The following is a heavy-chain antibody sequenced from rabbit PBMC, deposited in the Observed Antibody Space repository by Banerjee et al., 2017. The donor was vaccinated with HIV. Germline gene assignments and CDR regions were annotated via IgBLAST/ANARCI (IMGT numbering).Heavy chain of an antibody. CDR3: ARAYAYSGDYFNF. J-gene: IGHJ4*01. CDR2: IYPGDGST. D-gene: IGHD1-1*01. V-gene: IGHV1S45*01. CDR1: GFDFSSSYW. Sequence: QEQLVESGGGLVQPEGSLTLTCTASGFDFSSSYWICWVRQAPGKGLEWIACIYPGDGSTYYASWVNGRFTISKTSSTTVTLQMTSLTAADTATYFCARAYAYSGDYFNFWGPGTLVTVS.